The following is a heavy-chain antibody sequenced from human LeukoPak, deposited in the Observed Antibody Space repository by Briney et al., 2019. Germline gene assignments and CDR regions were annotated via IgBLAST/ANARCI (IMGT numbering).Heavy chain of an antibody. CDR2: INSDGSST. V-gene: IGHV3-74*01. J-gene: IGHJ4*02. Sequence: TGGSLRLSCAASGFTFSSYWMHWVRQAPGKGLVWVSRINSDGSSTSYADSVKGRFTISRDNSKNTLYLQMNSLRAEDTAVYYCAKDLLAHDYGDPPLGDYWGQGTLVTVSS. CDR3: AKDLLAHDYGDPPLGDY. CDR1: GFTFSSYW. D-gene: IGHD4-17*01.